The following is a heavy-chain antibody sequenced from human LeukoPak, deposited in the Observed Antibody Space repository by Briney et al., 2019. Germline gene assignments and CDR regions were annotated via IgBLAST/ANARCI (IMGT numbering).Heavy chain of an antibody. D-gene: IGHD5-12*01. CDR3: ARRIGYSGYDYYFDY. CDR1: GYSFTSYW. J-gene: IGHJ4*02. Sequence: GESLKISCKGSGYSFTSYWIGWVRLMPGKGLEWMGIIYPGDSDTRYSPSFQGQVTISADKSISTAYLQWSSLKASDTAMYYCARRIGYSGYDYYFDYWGQGTLVTVSS. V-gene: IGHV5-51*01. CDR2: IYPGDSDT.